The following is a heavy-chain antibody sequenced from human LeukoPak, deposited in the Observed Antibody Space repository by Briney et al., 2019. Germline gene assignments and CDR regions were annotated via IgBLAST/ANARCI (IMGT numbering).Heavy chain of an antibody. J-gene: IGHJ4*02. CDR3: AKQGIGTTWSVGY. CDR1: GFTFSSYG. V-gene: IGHV3-30*18. D-gene: IGHD1-26*01. Sequence: PGGSLRLSCAASGFTFSSYGMHWVRQAPGKGLEWVAVISYDGGSIYYADSVKGRFTISRDDSKNTLFLQMNSLSAEDTAVYYCAKQGIGTTWSVGYWGQGTLVTVSS. CDR2: ISYDGGSI.